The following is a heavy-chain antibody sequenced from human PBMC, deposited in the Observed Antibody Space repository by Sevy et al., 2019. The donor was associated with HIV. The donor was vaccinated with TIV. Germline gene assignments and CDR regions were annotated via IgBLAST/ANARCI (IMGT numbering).Heavy chain of an antibody. D-gene: IGHD3-22*01. CDR3: ARKYESSGYFDY. V-gene: IGHV3-23*01. CDR1: GFTFRNYA. CDR2: ISGTGGSGDKT. Sequence: GGSLRLSCAASGFTFRNYAMNWVRQAPGKGLEWVSGISGTGGSGDKTNYADSVKGRFTISRDDSKNSLYLQLNTLRAEDTAIYYCARKYESSGYFDYWGQGTLVTVSS. J-gene: IGHJ4*02.